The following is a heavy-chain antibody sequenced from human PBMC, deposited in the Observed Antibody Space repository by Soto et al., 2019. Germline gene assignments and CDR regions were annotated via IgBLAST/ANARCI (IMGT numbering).Heavy chain of an antibody. CDR2: ISDTSSTR. V-gene: IGHV3-48*02. D-gene: IGHD6-19*01. J-gene: IGHJ4*02. CDR1: GFTFSIYS. Sequence: EVQLVESGGGLVQPGGSLRLSCAASGFTFSIYSMNWVRQAPGKGLEWVSYISDTSSTRYYADSVKGRFTISRDNAKNSRYLQMNSLRDEDTAVYYCARQAVAVAVDYWGQVTLVTVSS. CDR3: ARQAVAVAVDY.